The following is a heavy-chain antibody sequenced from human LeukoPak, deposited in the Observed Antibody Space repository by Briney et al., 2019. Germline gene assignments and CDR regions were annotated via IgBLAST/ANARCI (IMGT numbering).Heavy chain of an antibody. V-gene: IGHV3-13*04. J-gene: IGHJ4*02. CDR1: GFTFSIYD. CDR2: IGTAGDT. CDR3: ARAVVAAGGGYFDY. Sequence: GGSLRLSCAASGFTFSIYDMHWVRQAPGKGLEWVSAIGTAGDTYYPGSVKGRFTISRQNARNSLFLQMNSLRAGDTAVYYCARAVVAAGGGYFDYWGQGTLVTVSS. D-gene: IGHD6-13*01.